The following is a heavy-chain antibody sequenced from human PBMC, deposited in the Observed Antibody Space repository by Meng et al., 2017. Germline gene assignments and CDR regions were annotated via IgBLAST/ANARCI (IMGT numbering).Heavy chain of an antibody. J-gene: IGHJ4*02. CDR3: ARALKHYYDSSGYRVGYFDY. CDR1: GGTFSSYA. CDR2: IIPIFGTA. Sequence: QGQLWQSGAGVKKPGSSVKVSCKASGGTFSSYAISWVRQAPGQGLEWMGGIIPIFGTANYAQKFQGRVTITADESTSTAYMELSSLRSEDTAVYYCARALKHYYDSSGYRVGYFDYWGQGTLVTVSS. D-gene: IGHD3-22*01. V-gene: IGHV1-69*01.